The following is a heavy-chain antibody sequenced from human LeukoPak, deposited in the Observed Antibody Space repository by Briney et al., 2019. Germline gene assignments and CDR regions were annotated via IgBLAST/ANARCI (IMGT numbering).Heavy chain of an antibody. J-gene: IGHJ4*02. V-gene: IGHV1-2*02. CDR2: INPNSGGT. D-gene: IGHD6-13*01. CDR1: GYTFSVYY. CDR3: ARAPQQQLVLFEYYFDY. Sequence: ASVKLSCTTSGYTFSVYYMHWVRQAPGQGLEWMGWINPNSGGTNYAQKFQGRVTMTRDTSLSTAYMELSRLRSEDTAVYYCARAPQQQLVLFEYYFDYWGQGTLVTVSS.